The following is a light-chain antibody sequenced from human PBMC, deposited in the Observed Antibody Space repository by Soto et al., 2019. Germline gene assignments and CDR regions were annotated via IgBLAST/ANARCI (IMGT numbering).Light chain of an antibody. J-gene: IGLJ1*01. CDR3: CSFAGSSTFYV. CDR1: SSDVGSSNL. Sequence: QSLLTQPASVSGSPGQSITISCTGTSSDVGSSNLVSWYQQHPGKAPKLIIYEGSRRPSGVSGRFSGSKSGNTASLTISGLQAEDEADYYCCSFAGSSTFYVFGTGTKVTVL. V-gene: IGLV2-23*01. CDR2: EGS.